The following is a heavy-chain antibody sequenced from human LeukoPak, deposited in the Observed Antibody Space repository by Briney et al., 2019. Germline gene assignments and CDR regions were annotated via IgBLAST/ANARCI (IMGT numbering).Heavy chain of an antibody. Sequence: SETLSLTCTVSGGSISSYYWSWIRQPPGKGLEWIGYIYYSGSTYYNPSLKSRVTISVDTSKNQFSLKLSSVTAADTAVYYCASGAARYYDFWSGYYNFDYWGQGTLVTVSS. V-gene: IGHV4-59*12. CDR2: IYYSGST. D-gene: IGHD3-3*01. J-gene: IGHJ4*02. CDR3: ASGAARYYDFWSGYYNFDY. CDR1: GGSISSYY.